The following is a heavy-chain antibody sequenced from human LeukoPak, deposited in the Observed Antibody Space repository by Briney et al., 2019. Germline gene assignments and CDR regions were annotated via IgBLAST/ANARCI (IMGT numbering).Heavy chain of an antibody. Sequence: ASVKVSCKASGYTFTTYHIHWVRQAPGQGLEWMGIINLNGGRTSYAQKFQGRVTMTRDTSTSTAYMELSSLGSDDTAVYYCARGPPNWGYDYWGPGTLVTVSS. CDR2: INLNGGRT. CDR1: GYTFTTYH. CDR3: ARGPPNWGYDY. D-gene: IGHD7-27*01. V-gene: IGHV1-46*01. J-gene: IGHJ4*02.